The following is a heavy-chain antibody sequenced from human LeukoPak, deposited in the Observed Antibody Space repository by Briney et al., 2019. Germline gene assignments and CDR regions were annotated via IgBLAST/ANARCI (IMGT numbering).Heavy chain of an antibody. CDR3: ARHSGIAAANWFDP. Sequence: PSETLSLTCTVSGGSISSYYWSWIRQPPGKGLEWIGYIYYSRSTNYNPSLKSRVTISVDTSKNQFSLKLSSVTAADTAVYYCARHSGIAAANWFDPWGQGTLVTVSS. CDR1: GGSISSYY. D-gene: IGHD6-13*01. CDR2: IYYSRST. V-gene: IGHV4-59*08. J-gene: IGHJ5*02.